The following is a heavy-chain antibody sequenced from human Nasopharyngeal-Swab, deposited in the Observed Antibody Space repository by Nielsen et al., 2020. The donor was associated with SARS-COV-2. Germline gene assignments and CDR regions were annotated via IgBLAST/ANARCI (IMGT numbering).Heavy chain of an antibody. J-gene: IGHJ6*03. CDR3: ARDMRDYVWSGYQRFYYYMDV. V-gene: IGHV3-9*01. CDR2: ISWDSGNI. Sequence: SLKISCAASGFTFDDYAIHWVRQAPGRGLEWVSGISWDSGNIGYADSVNGRFTISRDNAKNSLYLQMSSLRSEDTAVYYCARDMRDYVWSGYQRFYYYMDVWGKGTTVTVSS. CDR1: GFTFDDYA. D-gene: IGHD3-16*01.